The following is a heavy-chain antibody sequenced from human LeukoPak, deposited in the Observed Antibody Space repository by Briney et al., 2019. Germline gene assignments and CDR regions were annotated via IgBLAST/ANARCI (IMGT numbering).Heavy chain of an antibody. V-gene: IGHV1-2*02. CDR2: INPNSGGT. J-gene: IGHJ4*02. Sequence: SVKVSCKASGYTFTGYYMHWVRQAPGQGLEWMGWINPNSGGTNYAQKFQGRVTMTRDTSISTAYMELSRLRSDDTAVYYCARVVSGYSSSWYKEKGYYFDYWGQGTLVTVSS. CDR1: GYTFTGYY. D-gene: IGHD6-13*01. CDR3: ARVVSGYSSSWYKEKGYYFDY.